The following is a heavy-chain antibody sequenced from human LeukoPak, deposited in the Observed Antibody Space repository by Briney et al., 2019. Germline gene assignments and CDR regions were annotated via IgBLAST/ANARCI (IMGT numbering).Heavy chain of an antibody. V-gene: IGHV1-2*04. CDR2: INPNSGGT. Sequence: ASVKVSCKASGYTFTGYYMHWVRQAPGQGLEWIGWINPNSGGTNYAQKFQGWVTMTRDTSISTAYMELSRLRSDDTAVYYCARDYFDWLLGAPDYWGQGTLVTVSS. J-gene: IGHJ4*02. CDR3: ARDYFDWLLGAPDY. D-gene: IGHD3-9*01. CDR1: GYTFTGYY.